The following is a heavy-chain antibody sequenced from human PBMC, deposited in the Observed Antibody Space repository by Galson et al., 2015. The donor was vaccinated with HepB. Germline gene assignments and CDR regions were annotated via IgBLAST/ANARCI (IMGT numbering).Heavy chain of an antibody. CDR3: ASPSSWDEVDAFDI. CDR2: IKQDGSEK. J-gene: IGHJ3*02. CDR1: GFTFSSYW. Sequence: SLRLSCAASGFTFSSYWMSWVRQAPGKGLEWVANIKQDGSEKYYVDSVKGRFTISRDNAKNSLYLQMNSLRAEDTAVYYCASPSSWDEVDAFDIWGQGTMVTVSS. D-gene: IGHD6-13*01. V-gene: IGHV3-7*03.